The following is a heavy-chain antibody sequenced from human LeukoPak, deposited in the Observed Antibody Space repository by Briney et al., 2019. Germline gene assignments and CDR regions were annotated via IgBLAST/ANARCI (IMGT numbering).Heavy chain of an antibody. CDR3: ARGKIDYVWGSYRYTEGSDY. CDR1: GGSFSGYY. CDR2: INHSGST. Sequence: PSETLSPTCAVYGGSFSGYYWSWIRQPPGKGLEWIGEINHSGSTNYNPSLKSRVTISVDTSKNQFSLKLSSVTAADTAVYYCARGKIDYVWGSYRYTEGSDYWGQGTLVTVSS. V-gene: IGHV4-34*01. J-gene: IGHJ4*02. D-gene: IGHD3-16*02.